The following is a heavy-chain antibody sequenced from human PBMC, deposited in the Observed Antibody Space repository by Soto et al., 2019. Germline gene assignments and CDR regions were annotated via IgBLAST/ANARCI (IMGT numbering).Heavy chain of an antibody. Sequence: PGRSLRLSCAASGFSFSNAWMSWVRQAPGKGLEWVGRIKSKTDGGTTDYAAPVKGRFTISRDDSKNTLYLQMSSLKTEDTAVYYCTTDPVSTVGPHIDYWGQGTLVTVSS. V-gene: IGHV3-15*01. J-gene: IGHJ4*02. D-gene: IGHD4-4*01. CDR1: GFSFSNAW. CDR3: TTDPVSTVGPHIDY. CDR2: IKSKTDGGTT.